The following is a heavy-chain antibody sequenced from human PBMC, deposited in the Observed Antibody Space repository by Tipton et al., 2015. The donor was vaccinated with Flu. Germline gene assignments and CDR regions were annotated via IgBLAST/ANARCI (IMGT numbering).Heavy chain of an antibody. V-gene: IGHV3-7*01. Sequence: QLVQSGGGLVQPGGSLRLSCAASGFTFSSYWMHWVRQAPGKGLEWVANIKQDGSEIYYVDSVKGRFTISRDNAKNTVFLQMNSLRAEDTAVYYCSRDQSGYAQLQYWGQGTQVTVSS. D-gene: IGHD5-12*01. CDR3: SRDQSGYAQLQY. CDR1: GFTFSSYW. J-gene: IGHJ4*02. CDR2: IKQDGSEI.